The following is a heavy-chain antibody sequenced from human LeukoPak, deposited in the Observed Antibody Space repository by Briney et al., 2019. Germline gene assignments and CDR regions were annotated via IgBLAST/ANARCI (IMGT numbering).Heavy chain of an antibody. CDR2: IIPILGIA. CDR1: GYTFTSYD. J-gene: IGHJ6*02. CDR3: ARARTAMVKGSYGMDV. D-gene: IGHD5-18*01. Sequence: SVKVSCKASGYTFTSYDISWVRQAPGQGLEWMGRIIPILGIANYAQKFQGRVTITADKSTSTAYMELSSLRSEDTAVYYCARARTAMVKGSYGMDVWGQGTTVTVSS. V-gene: IGHV1-69*04.